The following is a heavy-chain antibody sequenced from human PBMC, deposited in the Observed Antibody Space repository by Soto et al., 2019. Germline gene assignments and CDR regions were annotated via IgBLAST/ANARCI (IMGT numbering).Heavy chain of an antibody. Sequence: GGSLRLSCAAFEFSFSTYWMTWVRQAPGKGLEWVANIEGDGNEKNYVDSVKGRFTVSRDNAKRSLYLQMNSLRVEDTAVYYCVRGLYTGSPHFFYWGQGTLVTVSS. CDR3: VRGLYTGSPHFFY. CDR1: EFSFSTYW. D-gene: IGHD1-1*01. V-gene: IGHV3-7*05. J-gene: IGHJ4*02. CDR2: IEGDGNEK.